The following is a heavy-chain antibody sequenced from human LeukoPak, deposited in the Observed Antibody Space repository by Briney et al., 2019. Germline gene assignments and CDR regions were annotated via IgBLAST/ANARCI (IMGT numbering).Heavy chain of an antibody. CDR1: GGSISTYY. Sequence: SETLSLTCTVSGGSISTYYWSWIRQPAGKGLEWIGRLSSSGTTNYNTSLKGRVTMSVDTSTNQLSLNLTSVTAADTAVYYCAREVSGSDYYRAYDYWGQGTLVTVSS. CDR2: LSSSGTT. D-gene: IGHD3-3*01. J-gene: IGHJ4*02. V-gene: IGHV4-4*07. CDR3: AREVSGSDYYRAYDY.